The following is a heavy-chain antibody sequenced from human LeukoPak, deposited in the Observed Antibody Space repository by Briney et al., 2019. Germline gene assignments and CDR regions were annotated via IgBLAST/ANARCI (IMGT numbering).Heavy chain of an antibody. V-gene: IGHV3-9*03. CDR3: AKDTAAAALYYFDY. Sequence: PGRSLRLSCAASGFTFDDYAMHWVRQAPGKGLGWVSGISWNSGSIGYADSVKGRFTISRDNAKNSLYLQMNSLRAEDMALYYCAKDTAAAALYYFDYWGQGTLVTVSS. CDR1: GFTFDDYA. J-gene: IGHJ4*02. D-gene: IGHD6-13*01. CDR2: ISWNSGSI.